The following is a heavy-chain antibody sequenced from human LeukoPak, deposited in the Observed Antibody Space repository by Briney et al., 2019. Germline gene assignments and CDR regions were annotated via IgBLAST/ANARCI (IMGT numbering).Heavy chain of an antibody. CDR1: GGSISSGDYY. CDR2: IYHSGST. V-gene: IGHV4-39*07. D-gene: IGHD3-9*01. CDR3: ATLWPNYDILTGYSDY. Sequence: SETLSLTCTVSGGSISSGDYYWSWIRQPPGKGLEWIGSIYHSGSTYYNPSLKSRVTISVDTSKNQFSLKLSSVTAADTAVYYCATLWPNYDILTGYSDYWGQGTLVTVSS. J-gene: IGHJ4*02.